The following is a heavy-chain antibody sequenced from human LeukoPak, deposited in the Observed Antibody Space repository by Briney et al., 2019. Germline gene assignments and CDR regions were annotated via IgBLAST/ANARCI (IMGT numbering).Heavy chain of an antibody. Sequence: GASVKVSCKTSGGTLNNSAISWMRQAPGQGLEWLGGIMPLFGTAGYAQKFQGRVTITKDESTRTVYLELTSLTSDDTAVYYCARDVHGDYGSGRFDPWGQGTLVSVSS. D-gene: IGHD4-17*01. CDR1: GGTLNNSA. V-gene: IGHV1-69*05. CDR2: IMPLFGTA. CDR3: ARDVHGDYGSGRFDP. J-gene: IGHJ5*02.